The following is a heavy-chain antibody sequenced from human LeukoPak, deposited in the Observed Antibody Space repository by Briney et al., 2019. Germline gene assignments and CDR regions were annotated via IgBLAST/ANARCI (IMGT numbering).Heavy chain of an antibody. D-gene: IGHD3-22*01. Sequence: PGGSLRLSCAASGFTFDDYAMHWVRQAPGKGLEWFSLISGDGGSTYYADSVKGRFTISRDNSKNSLYLQVNSLRTEDTALYYCAKGGYYDSSGYLDWFDPWGQGTLVTVSS. V-gene: IGHV3-43*02. J-gene: IGHJ5*02. CDR3: AKGGYYDSSGYLDWFDP. CDR2: ISGDGGST. CDR1: GFTFDDYA.